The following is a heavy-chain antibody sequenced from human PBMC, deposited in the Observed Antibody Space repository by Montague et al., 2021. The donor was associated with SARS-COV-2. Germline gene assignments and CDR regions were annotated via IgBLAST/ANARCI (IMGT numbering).Heavy chain of an antibody. CDR3: ATYYDILTGYYIDAFDI. D-gene: IGHD3-9*01. CDR1: GGSISSSSYY. CDR2: IYYSGST. Sequence: SETLSLTCTVSGGSISSSSYYWGWIRQPPGKGLEWIGRIYYSGSTYYNPSLKSRVTISVDTSKNQFSRKLSSVTATDTAVYYCATYYDILTGYYIDAFDIWGQGTMVTVSS. V-gene: IGHV4-39*01. J-gene: IGHJ3*02.